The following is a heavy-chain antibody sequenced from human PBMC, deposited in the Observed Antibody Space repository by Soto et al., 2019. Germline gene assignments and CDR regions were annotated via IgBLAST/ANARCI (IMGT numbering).Heavy chain of an antibody. CDR2: ISSSSSYI. V-gene: IGHV3-21*01. CDR3: ARAISIVVVVAATPSLAFDI. J-gene: IGHJ3*02. Sequence: EVQLVESGGGLVKPGGSLRLSCAASGFTFSSYSMNWVRQAPGKGLEWVSSISSSSSYIYYADSVKGRFTISRDNAKNSLYLQMNSLRAEDTAVYYCARAISIVVVVAATPSLAFDIWGQGTMVTVSS. D-gene: IGHD2-15*01. CDR1: GFTFSSYS.